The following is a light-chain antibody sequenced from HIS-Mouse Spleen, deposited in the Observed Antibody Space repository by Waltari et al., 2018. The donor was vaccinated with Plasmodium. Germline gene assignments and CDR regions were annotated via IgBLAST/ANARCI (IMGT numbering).Light chain of an antibody. Sequence: QSALTQPRSVSGSPGQSVTISCTATSSDVGVYNYVPWYQQHPGKAPKLMIYDVSKRPSGVPDRFSGSKSGNTASLTISGLQAEDEADYYCCSYAGSYTYVFGTGTKVTVL. CDR2: DVS. CDR1: SSDVGVYNY. V-gene: IGLV2-11*01. J-gene: IGLJ1*01. CDR3: CSYAGSYTYV.